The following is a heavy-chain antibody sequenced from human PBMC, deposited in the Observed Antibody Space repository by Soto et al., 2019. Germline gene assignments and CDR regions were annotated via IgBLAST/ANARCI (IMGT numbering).Heavy chain of an antibody. CDR3: AKDAFAPTIFGVVRVFDY. CDR2: ISGSGGST. D-gene: IGHD3-3*01. Sequence: EVQLLESGGGLVQPGGSLRLSCAASGFTFSSYAMSWVRQAPGKGLEWVSAISGSGGSTYYADSVKGRFTISRDNSKTTLYLQMNGLRAEDTAVYYCAKDAFAPTIFGVVRVFDYWGQGTPVTVPS. J-gene: IGHJ4*02. V-gene: IGHV3-23*01. CDR1: GFTFSSYA.